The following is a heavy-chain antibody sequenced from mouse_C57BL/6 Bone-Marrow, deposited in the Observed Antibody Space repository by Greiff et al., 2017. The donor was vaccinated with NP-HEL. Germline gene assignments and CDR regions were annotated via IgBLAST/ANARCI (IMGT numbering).Heavy chain of an antibody. D-gene: IGHD2-4*01. CDR1: GFTFSSYG. Sequence: EVQLQESGGDLVKPGGSLKLSCAASGFTFSSYGMSWVRQTPDKRLEWVATISSGGSYTYYPDSVKGRFTISRDNAKNTLYLQMSSLKSEDTAMYYCARQGDYDYAMDYWCQGTSVTVSS. CDR2: ISSGGSYT. CDR3: ARQGDYDYAMDY. J-gene: IGHJ4*01. V-gene: IGHV5-6*01.